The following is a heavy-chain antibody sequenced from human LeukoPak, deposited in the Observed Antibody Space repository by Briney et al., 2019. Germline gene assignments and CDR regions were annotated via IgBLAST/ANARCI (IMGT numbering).Heavy chain of an antibody. CDR3: ARHDYDFWSGYIY. J-gene: IGHJ4*02. CDR1: GGSISSYY. D-gene: IGHD3-3*01. CDR2: IYYSGST. Sequence: PSETLSLTCTVSGGSISSYYWSWIRQPPGKGLEWIGYIYYSGSTNYNPSLKSRVTISVDTSKNQFSLKLSSVTAADTAVYYCARHDYDFWSGYIYWGQGTLVTVSS. V-gene: IGHV4-59*08.